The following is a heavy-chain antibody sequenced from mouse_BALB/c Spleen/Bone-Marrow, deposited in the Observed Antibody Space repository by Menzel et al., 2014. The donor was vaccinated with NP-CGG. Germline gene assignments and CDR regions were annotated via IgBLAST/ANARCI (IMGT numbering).Heavy chain of an antibody. D-gene: IGHD2-14*01. J-gene: IGHJ2*01. V-gene: IGHV2-2*02. CDR3: AKKPTIGTIGY. Sequence: QAQLQQSGPGLVQPSQRLSITCAVSGFSLTNYGEHWVRQSPGKGLEWLGVIWSGGSTDYNAAFISRLTISKDNSKSQVFFKMNSLQANDTAIYYCAKKPTIGTIGYWGQGTTLTVSS. CDR1: GFSLTNYG. CDR2: IWSGGST.